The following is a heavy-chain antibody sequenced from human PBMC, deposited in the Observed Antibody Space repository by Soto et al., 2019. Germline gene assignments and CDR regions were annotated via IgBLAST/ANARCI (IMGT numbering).Heavy chain of an antibody. Sequence: SETLSLTCTVSGGSISSSSYYWGWIRQPPGKGLEWIGSIYYSGSTYYNPSLKSRVTISVDTSKNQFSLKLSSVTAADTAVYYCARDQGYYDSSGYYYFDYWGQGTLVTVSS. CDR1: GGSISSSSYY. V-gene: IGHV4-39*07. CDR2: IYYSGST. CDR3: ARDQGYYDSSGYYYFDY. J-gene: IGHJ4*02. D-gene: IGHD3-22*01.